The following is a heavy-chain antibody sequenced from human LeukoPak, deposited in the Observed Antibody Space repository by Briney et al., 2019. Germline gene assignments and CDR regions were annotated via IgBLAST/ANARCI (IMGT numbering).Heavy chain of an antibody. V-gene: IGHV4-39*07. Sequence: SETLSLTCTVSGGSISSNNYYWDWIRQPPGKGLEWIGYIYHSGSTYYNPSLKSRVTISVDRSKNQFSLKLSSVTAADTAVYYCARAFTAMAPVDYWGQGTLVTVSS. J-gene: IGHJ4*02. CDR1: GGSISSNNYY. D-gene: IGHD5-18*01. CDR3: ARAFTAMAPVDY. CDR2: IYHSGST.